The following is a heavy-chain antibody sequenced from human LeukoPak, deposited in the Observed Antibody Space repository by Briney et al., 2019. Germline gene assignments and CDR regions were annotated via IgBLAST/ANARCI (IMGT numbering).Heavy chain of an antibody. J-gene: IGHJ4*02. Sequence: GGSLRLSCAASGFTFSSYAMHWVRQAPGKGLEWVAVISYDGSNKYYADSVKGRFTISRDNSKNTLYLQMNSLRAEDTAVYYCAPVRGSSGGPPFMSGFDYWGQGTLVTVSS. V-gene: IGHV3-30-3*01. D-gene: IGHD6-6*01. CDR2: ISYDGSNK. CDR1: GFTFSSYA. CDR3: APVRGSSGGPPFMSGFDY.